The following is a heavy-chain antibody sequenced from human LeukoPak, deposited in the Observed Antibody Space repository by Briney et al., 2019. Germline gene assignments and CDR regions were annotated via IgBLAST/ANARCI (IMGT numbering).Heavy chain of an antibody. CDR2: ISGSGGST. D-gene: IGHD3-3*01. J-gene: IGHJ6*02. V-gene: IGHV3-23*01. CDR1: GFTFSSYA. Sequence: GGSLRLSCAASGFTFSSYAMSWVRRAPGKGLEWVSAISGSGGSTYYADSVKGRFTISRDNSKNTLYLQMNSLRAEDTAVYYCAKDLDFWSGYYYYGMDVWGQGTTVTVSS. CDR3: AKDLDFWSGYYYYGMDV.